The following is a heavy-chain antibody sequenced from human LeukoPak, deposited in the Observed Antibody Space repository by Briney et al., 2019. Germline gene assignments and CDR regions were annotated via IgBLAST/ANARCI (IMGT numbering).Heavy chain of an antibody. CDR1: GFTFSSYE. CDR3: ARDSTGYSSGSLE. D-gene: IGHD6-19*01. J-gene: IGHJ4*02. CDR2: ISSSGSTV. Sequence: PGGSLRLSCAASGFTFSSYEMNWVRQAPGKGLEWVSYISSSGSTVYYADSLKGRFTISRDNAKNSLYLQMNSLRAEDTALYYCARDSTGYSSGSLEWGQGTLVTVSS. V-gene: IGHV3-48*03.